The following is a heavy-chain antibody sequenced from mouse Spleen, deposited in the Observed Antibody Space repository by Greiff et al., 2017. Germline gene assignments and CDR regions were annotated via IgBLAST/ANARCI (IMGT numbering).Heavy chain of an antibody. V-gene: IGHV1-15*01. CDR2: IDPETGGT. CDR3: TRRETLYYYAMDY. CDR1: GYTFTDYE. J-gene: IGHJ4*01. Sequence: VKLVESGAELVRPGASVTLSCKASGYTFTDYEMHWVKQTPVHGLEWIGAIDPETGGTAYNQKFKGKAILTADKSSSTAYMELRSLTSEDSAVYYCTRRETLYYYAMDYWGQGTSVTVSS.